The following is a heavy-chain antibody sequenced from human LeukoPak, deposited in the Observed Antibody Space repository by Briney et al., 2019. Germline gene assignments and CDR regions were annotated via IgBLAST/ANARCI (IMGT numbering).Heavy chain of an antibody. Sequence: SETLSLTCTVSGGSISSYYWSWIRQPPGKGLEWIGYIYYRGSTNYNPSLKSRVTISVDTSKNQFSLKLSSVTAADTAVYYCARDAGPRTGDKGGYFDYWGQGTLVTVSS. J-gene: IGHJ4*02. CDR3: ARDAGPRTGDKGGYFDY. CDR1: GGSISSYY. D-gene: IGHD7-27*01. V-gene: IGHV4-59*01. CDR2: IYYRGST.